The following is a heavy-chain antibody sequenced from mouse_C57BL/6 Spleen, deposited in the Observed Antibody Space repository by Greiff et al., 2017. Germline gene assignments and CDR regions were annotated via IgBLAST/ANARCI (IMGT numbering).Heavy chain of an antibody. Sequence: QVQLKESGAELVRPGTSVKVSCKASGYAFTNYLIEWVKQRPGQGLEWIGVINPGSGGTNYNEKFKGKATLTADKSSSTAYMQLSSLTSEDSAVYFCARSGGIYYDYDERFAYWGQGTLVTVSA. CDR2: INPGSGGT. CDR3: ARSGGIYYDYDERFAY. D-gene: IGHD2-4*01. CDR1: GYAFTNYL. J-gene: IGHJ3*01. V-gene: IGHV1-54*01.